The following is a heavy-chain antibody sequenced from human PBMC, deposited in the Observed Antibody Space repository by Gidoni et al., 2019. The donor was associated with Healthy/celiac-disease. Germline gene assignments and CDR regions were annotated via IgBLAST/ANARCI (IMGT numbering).Heavy chain of an antibody. D-gene: IGHD2-15*01. J-gene: IGHJ5*02. CDR2: INPSGGST. CDR1: GYTFTSYY. V-gene: IGHV1-46*01. CDR3: ARDDGGYCSGGSCYWFDP. Sequence: QVQLVQSGAEVKKPGASVKVSCKASGYTFTSYYMHWVRQAPGQGLEWMGIINPSGGSTSYAQKFQGRVTMTRDTSTSTVYMELSSLRSEDTAVYYCARDDGGYCSGGSCYWFDPWGQGTLVTVSS.